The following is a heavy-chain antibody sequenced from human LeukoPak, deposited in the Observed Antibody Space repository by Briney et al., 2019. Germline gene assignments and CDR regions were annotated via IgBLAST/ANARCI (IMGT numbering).Heavy chain of an antibody. V-gene: IGHV3-64D*09. CDR3: VKDLTYTFDY. D-gene: IGHD3-16*01. J-gene: IGHJ4*02. Sequence: GSVRLPCSASGFTFSNYNMHWVRQSPGKGLEHVSIIGDTGGTTRYADSVKGRFSVSRGNSKNTLYLQMSSLRPDDTAIYYCVKDLTYTFDYWGQGTLVIVSS. CDR2: IGDTGGTT. CDR1: GFTFSNYN.